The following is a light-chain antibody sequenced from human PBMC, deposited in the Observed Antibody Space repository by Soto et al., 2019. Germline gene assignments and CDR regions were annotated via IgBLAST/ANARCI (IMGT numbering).Light chain of an antibody. CDR2: DAS. V-gene: IGKV1-33*01. CDR1: QDISYY. J-gene: IGKJ4*01. CDR3: QRYDTLPF. Sequence: DIQMFNSPSSLSASVGDRVTITCQASQDISYYLNWYQQKPGKAPKLLIYDASNLQTGVPSRFSGSRSGTDFTFTISTLQPEDISTYYCQRYDTLPFFGGGTKVEIK.